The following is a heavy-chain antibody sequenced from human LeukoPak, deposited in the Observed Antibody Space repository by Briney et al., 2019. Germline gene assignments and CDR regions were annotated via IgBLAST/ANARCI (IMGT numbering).Heavy chain of an antibody. D-gene: IGHD6-19*01. CDR2: ISGSGSST. CDR1: GFTFNTYG. J-gene: IGHJ4*02. CDR3: AKRSGIAVAGAFDY. V-gene: IGHV3-23*01. Sequence: GGSLRLSCAASGFTFNTYGMTWVRQAPGKGLEWVSSISGSGSSTYYADSVKGRFTISRDNSKNTVYLQMNSLRAEDTAVYYCAKRSGIAVAGAFDYWGQGTLVTVSS.